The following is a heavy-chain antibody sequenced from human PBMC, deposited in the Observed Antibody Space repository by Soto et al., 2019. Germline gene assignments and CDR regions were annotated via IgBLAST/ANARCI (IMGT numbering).Heavy chain of an antibody. Sequence: SETLSLTCAVYGGSFSGYYWSWIRQPPGKGLEWIGEINHSGSTNYNPSLKSRVTISVDTSKNQFSLKLSSVTAADTAVYYCARSYYDCWSGWKYYFDYWGRGTLVTVSS. J-gene: IGHJ4*02. D-gene: IGHD3-3*01. V-gene: IGHV4-34*01. CDR1: GGSFSGYY. CDR3: ARSYYDCWSGWKYYFDY. CDR2: INHSGST.